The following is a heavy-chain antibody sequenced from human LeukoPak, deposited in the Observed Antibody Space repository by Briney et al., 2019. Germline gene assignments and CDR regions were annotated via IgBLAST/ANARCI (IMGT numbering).Heavy chain of an antibody. V-gene: IGHV3-30*04. D-gene: IGHD3-22*01. CDR3: ARGRLEGSGYYY. J-gene: IGHJ4*02. CDR2: ISYDGSNK. CDR1: GFTFSSYA. Sequence: RSGGSLRLSCAASGFTFSSYAMHWVRQAPGKGLEWVAVISYDGSNKYYADSVKGRFTISRDNSKNTLYLQMNSLRAEDTAVYYCARGRLEGSGYYYWGQGTLVTVSS.